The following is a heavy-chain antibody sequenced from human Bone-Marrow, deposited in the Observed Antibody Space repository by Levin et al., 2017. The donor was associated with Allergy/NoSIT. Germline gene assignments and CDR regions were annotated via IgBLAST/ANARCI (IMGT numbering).Heavy chain of an antibody. Sequence: GGSLRLSCAASGFTFSSHWMTWVRQYPGKGLEWVANIKHDGGEKYYADSVGGRFTISRDNAKNSLYLEMNSLRADDTGVYYCATYNWNNGREFDYWGQGTLVTVSS. D-gene: IGHD1/OR15-1a*01. CDR2: IKHDGGEK. CDR1: GFTFSSHW. CDR3: ATYNWNNGREFDY. V-gene: IGHV3-7*01. J-gene: IGHJ4*02.